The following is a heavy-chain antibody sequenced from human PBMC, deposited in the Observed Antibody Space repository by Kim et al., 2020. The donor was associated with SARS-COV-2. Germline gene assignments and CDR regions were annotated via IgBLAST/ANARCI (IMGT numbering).Heavy chain of an antibody. J-gene: IGHJ4*02. CDR1: GGSFSGYY. Sequence: SETLSLTCAVSGGSFSGYYWNWIRQSPGKGLEWIAEINHSGSTNHNPPLKSRVIISVDTSKNQFYLNLTSVTAADAAVYYCARAGVYSRSRSLDYWGQGILVTVSS. D-gene: IGHD2-8*01. V-gene: IGHV4-34*01. CDR3: ARAGVYSRSRSLDY. CDR2: INHSGST.